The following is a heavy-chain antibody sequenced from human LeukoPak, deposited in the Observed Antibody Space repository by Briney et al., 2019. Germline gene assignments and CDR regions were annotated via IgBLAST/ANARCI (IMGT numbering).Heavy chain of an antibody. CDR2: ISWNSDGS. V-gene: IGHV3-9*01. J-gene: IGHJ4*02. CDR3: TKMGPTPYAFDH. CDR1: GFAFDDFA. Sequence: GRSLRLSCSASGFAFDDFAMHWVRQVPGRGLEWVATISWNSDGSGYADSVKGRFTISRYNAKNSLYLQMNSLKPEDSALYYCTKMGPTPYAFDHWGLGTLVTVSS. D-gene: IGHD1-26*01.